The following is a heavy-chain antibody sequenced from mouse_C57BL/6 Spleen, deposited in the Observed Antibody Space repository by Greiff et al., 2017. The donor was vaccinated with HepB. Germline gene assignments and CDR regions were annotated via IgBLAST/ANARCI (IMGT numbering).Heavy chain of an antibody. D-gene: IGHD1-1*01. J-gene: IGHJ2*01. CDR3: ARLDTTVVAYYFDY. CDR2: IRNKANGYTT. Sequence: EVMLVESGGGLVQPGGSLSLSCAASGFTFTDYYMSWVRQPPGKALEWLGFIRNKANGYTTEYSASVKGRFTISRDNSQSILYLQMNALRAEDSATYYCARLDTTVVAYYFDYWGQGTTLTVSS. CDR1: GFTFTDYY. V-gene: IGHV7-3*01.